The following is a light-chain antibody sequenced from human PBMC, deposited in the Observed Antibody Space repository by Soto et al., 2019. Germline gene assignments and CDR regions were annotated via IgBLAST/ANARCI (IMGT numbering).Light chain of an antibody. CDR1: QSLLHSNGYNY. J-gene: IGKJ4*01. CDR3: MQALQTPLT. V-gene: IGKV2-28*01. Sequence: DSVMTQSPLSLPVTPGEPASISCRSSQSLLHSNGYNYLDWYLQKPGHSPQLLIYLGSNRASGVPARLRGSGSGTDFTLKISRVEAEDVGVYYCMQALQTPLTFGGGTKVEIK. CDR2: LGS.